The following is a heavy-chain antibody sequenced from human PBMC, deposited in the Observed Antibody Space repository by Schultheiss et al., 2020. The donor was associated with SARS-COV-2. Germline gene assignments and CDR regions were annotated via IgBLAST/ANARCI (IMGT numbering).Heavy chain of an antibody. CDR1: GFTFSSYA. CDR3: ARAPTMIAYYYGMDV. V-gene: IGHV3-23*01. J-gene: IGHJ6*02. CDR2: ISGSGGST. Sequence: GGSLRLSCAASGFTFSSYAMSWVRQAPGKGLEWVSAISGSGGSTYYADSVKGRFTISRDNSKNTLYLQMNSLRAEDTAVYYCARAPTMIAYYYGMDVWGQGTTVTVSS. D-gene: IGHD3-22*01.